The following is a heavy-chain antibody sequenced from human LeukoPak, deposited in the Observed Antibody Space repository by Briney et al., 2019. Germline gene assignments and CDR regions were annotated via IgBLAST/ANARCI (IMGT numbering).Heavy chain of an antibody. J-gene: IGHJ5*02. V-gene: IGHV4-38-2*02. CDR2: IYHSGTT. D-gene: IGHD6-19*01. CDR1: GYSISSGYY. CDR3: ARGQARLAWFDP. Sequence: PSETLSLTRTVSGYSISSGYYWGWIRQPPGKGLEWIGTIYHSGTTYYNPSLKSRVTMSVDTSKNQFSLRLRSVTAADTAVYYCARGQARLAWFDPWGQGTLVTVSS.